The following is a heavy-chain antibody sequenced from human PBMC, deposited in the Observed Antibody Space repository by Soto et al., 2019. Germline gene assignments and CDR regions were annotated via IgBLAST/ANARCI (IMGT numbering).Heavy chain of an antibody. CDR1: GFTFSSYA. CDR3: ARDVDTAMGYYFDY. D-gene: IGHD5-18*01. Sequence: GGSLRLSCAASGFTFSSYAMHWVRQAPGKGLEWVAVISYDGSNKYYADSVKGRFTISRDNSKNTLYLQMNSLRAEDTAVYYCARDVDTAMGYYFDYWGQGTLVTVSS. CDR2: ISYDGSNK. V-gene: IGHV3-30-3*01. J-gene: IGHJ4*02.